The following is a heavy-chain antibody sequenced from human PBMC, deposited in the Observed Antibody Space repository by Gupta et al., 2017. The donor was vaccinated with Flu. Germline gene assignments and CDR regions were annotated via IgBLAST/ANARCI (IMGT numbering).Heavy chain of an antibody. CDR2: ISSSSSYT. V-gene: IGHV3-11*05. CDR1: GFTFSDYY. Sequence: QVQLVESGGGLVKPGGSLRLSCAASGFTFSDYYMRWIRQAPGKGLEWVSYISSSSSYTNYADSVKGRFTISRDNAKNSLYLQMNSLRAEDTAVYYCARDRVLLWFGDGFDIWGQGTMVTVSS. J-gene: IGHJ3*02. D-gene: IGHD3-10*01. CDR3: ARDRVLLWFGDGFDI.